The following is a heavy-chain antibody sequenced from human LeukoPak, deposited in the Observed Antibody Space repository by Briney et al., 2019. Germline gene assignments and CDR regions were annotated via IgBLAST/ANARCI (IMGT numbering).Heavy chain of an antibody. CDR1: GGSFSGYY. Sequence: PSETLSLTCAVYGGSFSGYYWSWIRQPPGKGLEWIGEINRSGSTNYSPSLKSRLTISVDTSNNQFSLRLSSVTAADTAVYYCARRDYCTSTSCYESYNWFDPWGQGTLVTVSS. V-gene: IGHV4-34*01. CDR2: INRSGST. D-gene: IGHD2-2*01. J-gene: IGHJ5*02. CDR3: ARRDYCTSTSCYESYNWFDP.